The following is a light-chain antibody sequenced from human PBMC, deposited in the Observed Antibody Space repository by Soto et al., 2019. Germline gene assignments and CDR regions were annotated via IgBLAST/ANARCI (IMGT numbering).Light chain of an antibody. CDR2: GAS. CDR1: QSVSSN. Sequence: EIVMTQSPATLSVSPGERATLSCRASQSVSSNLAWYQQKPGQAPRLLIYGASTRDTGIPARFSGSGSGTEFTLTISSLQSEDFVTYYCQQYNNWPRTFGQGTKVEIK. V-gene: IGKV3-15*01. J-gene: IGKJ1*01. CDR3: QQYNNWPRT.